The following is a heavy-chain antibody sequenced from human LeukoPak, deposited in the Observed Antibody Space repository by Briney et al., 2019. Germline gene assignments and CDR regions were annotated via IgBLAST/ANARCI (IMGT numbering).Heavy chain of an antibody. J-gene: IGHJ6*02. V-gene: IGHV3-53*01. CDR3: AKDKEDCSGGSCYYYYGMDV. CDR1: GFTVGSNY. CDR2: IYSGGST. D-gene: IGHD2-15*01. Sequence: GGSLRLSCAASGFTVGSNYMSWVRQAPGKGLEWVSVIYSGGSTYYADSVKGRFTISRDNSKNTLYLQMNSLRAEDTAVYYCAKDKEDCSGGSCYYYYGMDVWGQGTTVTVSS.